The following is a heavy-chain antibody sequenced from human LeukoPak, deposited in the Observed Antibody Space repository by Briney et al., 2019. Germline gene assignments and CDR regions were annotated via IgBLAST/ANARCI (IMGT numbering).Heavy chain of an antibody. CDR2: INPNSGGT. CDR1: GGTFSSYA. J-gene: IGHJ4*02. D-gene: IGHD2-21*02. Sequence: ASVKVSCKASGGTFSSYAISWVRQAPGQGLEWMGRINPNSGGTNYAQKFQGRVTMSRDTSISTAYMELSRLRSDDTAVYYCASYGSYCGGDCYFFAYWGQGTLVTVSS. V-gene: IGHV1-2*06. CDR3: ASYGSYCGGDCYFFAY.